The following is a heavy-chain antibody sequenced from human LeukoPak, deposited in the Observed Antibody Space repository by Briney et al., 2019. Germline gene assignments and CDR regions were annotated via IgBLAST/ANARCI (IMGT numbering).Heavy chain of an antibody. Sequence: QPGGSLRLSCAASGFTFSSYAMSWVRQAPGKGLEWDSAISGSGGSTYYADSVKGRFTISRDNSKNTLYLQMNSLRAEDTAVYYCAKAHGYSYGYAYYWGQGTLVTVSS. CDR2: ISGSGGST. CDR3: AKAHGYSYGYAYY. D-gene: IGHD5-18*01. J-gene: IGHJ4*02. V-gene: IGHV3-23*01. CDR1: GFTFSSYA.